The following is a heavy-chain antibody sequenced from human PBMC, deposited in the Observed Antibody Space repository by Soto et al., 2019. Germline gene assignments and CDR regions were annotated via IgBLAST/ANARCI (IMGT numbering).Heavy chain of an antibody. Sequence: QVQLQESGPGLVKPSETLSLTCTVSSGSISSYYWSWIRQPPGKGLEWIGYIYYSGSTNYNPSLKSXXTXSXXTSKNQFSLKLSSVTAADTAVYYCARRAGQRYFDLWGRGTLVTVSS. J-gene: IGHJ2*01. CDR3: ARRAGQRYFDL. V-gene: IGHV4-59*08. CDR1: SGSISSYY. D-gene: IGHD6-19*01. CDR2: IYYSGST.